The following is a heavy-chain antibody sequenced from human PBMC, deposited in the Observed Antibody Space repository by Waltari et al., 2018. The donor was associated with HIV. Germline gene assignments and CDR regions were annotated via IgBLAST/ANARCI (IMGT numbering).Heavy chain of an antibody. Sequence: QLQLQESGPGLIKPSETLSLTCTVSGGSFSSRSDFWGWIRQPPGKGLEWIGSIFYIGNTYYNPSLKSRVTISIDTSKTQFSLNLNSVTAADTAVYYCARGRGLVRGVDSWGQGTLVTVSS. CDR1: GGSFSSRSDF. J-gene: IGHJ5*01. CDR2: IFYIGNT. CDR3: ARGRGLVRGVDS. D-gene: IGHD3-10*01. V-gene: IGHV4-39*07.